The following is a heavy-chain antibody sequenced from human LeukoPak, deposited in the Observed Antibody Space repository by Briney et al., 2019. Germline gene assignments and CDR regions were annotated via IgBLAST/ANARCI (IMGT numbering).Heavy chain of an antibody. J-gene: IGHJ4*02. V-gene: IGHV4-59*01. Sequence: SETLSLTCTVSGGSISRYHWSWLRQPPGKGLEWIGYIYYSGSTNYNPSLKSRVTISVDAPKNQFSLKLSSVTAADTAVYYCARDPGYEGYWGQGTLVTVSS. D-gene: IGHD3-9*01. CDR3: ARDPGYEGY. CDR1: GGSISRYH. CDR2: IYYSGST.